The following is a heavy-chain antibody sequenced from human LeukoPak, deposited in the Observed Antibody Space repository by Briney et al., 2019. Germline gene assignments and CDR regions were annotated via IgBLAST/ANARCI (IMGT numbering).Heavy chain of an antibody. V-gene: IGHV3-48*04. D-gene: IGHD2-21*02. CDR3: ARDDAVVVTAPTPDLYYYYGMDV. Sequence: PGGSLRLSCSASGFTFSSYAMHWVRQAPGKGLEWVSYISSSGSIIYYADSVKGRFTISRDNAKNSLYLQMNSLRAEDTAVYYCARDDAVVVTAPTPDLYYYYGMDVWGQGTTVTVSS. J-gene: IGHJ6*02. CDR1: GFTFSSYA. CDR2: ISSSGSII.